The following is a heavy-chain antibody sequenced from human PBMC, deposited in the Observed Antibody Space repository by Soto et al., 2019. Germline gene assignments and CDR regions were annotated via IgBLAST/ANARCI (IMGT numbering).Heavy chain of an antibody. D-gene: IGHD3-3*01. Sequence: EVLLVESGGGLVQPGGSLRLSCAASGLIVTSTDMNWVRQAPGKGLEWVAVISNDGDTHYADSVRGRFSLSRAISTNPLHLQLSSLIVDDTAVYYCAREDRYWRGSRCSITGVAFDIWGQGTLVTVSS. CDR2: ISNDGDT. V-gene: IGHV3-66*01. CDR1: GLIVTSTD. J-gene: IGHJ3*02. CDR3: AREDRYWRGSRCSITGVAFDI.